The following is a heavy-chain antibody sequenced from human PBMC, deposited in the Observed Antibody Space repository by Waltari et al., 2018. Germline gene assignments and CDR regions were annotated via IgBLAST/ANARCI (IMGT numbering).Heavy chain of an antibody. CDR2: ISSSGSTI. CDR1: GFTFSSYE. Sequence: EVQLVESGGGLVQPGGSLRLSCAASGFTFSSYEMNWVRPAPGKGLVWVSYISSSGSTIYYADSVKGRFTISRDNAKNSLYLQMNSLRAEDTAVYYCARVGDGSSWYFDYWGQGTLVTVSS. CDR3: ARVGDGSSWYFDY. D-gene: IGHD6-13*01. J-gene: IGHJ4*02. V-gene: IGHV3-48*03.